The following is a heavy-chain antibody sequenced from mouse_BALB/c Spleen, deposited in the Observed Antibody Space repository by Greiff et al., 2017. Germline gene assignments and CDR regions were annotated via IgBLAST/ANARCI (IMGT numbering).Heavy chain of an antibody. CDR1: GFTFTDYY. Sequence: DVMLVESGGGLVQPGGSLRLSCATSGFTFTDYYMSWVRQPPGKALEWLGFIRNKANGYTTEYSASVNGRFTISRDNSQSILYLQMNTLRAEDSATYYCGRDRDYGYDGAWFAYWGQGTLVTVSA. CDR2: IRNKANGYTT. CDR3: GRDRDYGYDGAWFAY. D-gene: IGHD2-2*01. J-gene: IGHJ3*01. V-gene: IGHV7-3*02.